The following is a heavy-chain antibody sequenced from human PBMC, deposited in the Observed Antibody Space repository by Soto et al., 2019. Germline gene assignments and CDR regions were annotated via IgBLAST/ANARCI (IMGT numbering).Heavy chain of an antibody. D-gene: IGHD5-18*01. CDR3: ARGGIQLSYAFDY. CDR1: GTSVSNYY. Sequence: QVQLQESGPGLVKPSETLSLTCSVSGTSVSNYYWSWIRQPAGKGLELIGRIYTSGSTSYNPSLKSRVTMSMDTSQTQIYLNLTSVTAADTAVYYCARGGIQLSYAFDYWGQGILVTVSS. J-gene: IGHJ4*02. V-gene: IGHV4-4*07. CDR2: IYTSGST.